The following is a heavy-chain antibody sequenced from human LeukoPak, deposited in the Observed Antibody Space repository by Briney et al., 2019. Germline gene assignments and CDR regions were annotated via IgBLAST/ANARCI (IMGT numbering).Heavy chain of an antibody. CDR2: ISGSAGST. CDR1: GFTFSSYV. V-gene: IGHV3-23*01. J-gene: IGHJ4*02. Sequence: GGSLRLSCAASGFTFSSYVMSWVRQAPGKGLEWVSSISGSAGSTYYTDSVKGRFAISRDNSKNTLYLQMNSLRDEDTAVYYCATAAGTSETQAPSDYWGQGTLVTVSS. D-gene: IGHD6-13*01. CDR3: ATAAGTSETQAPSDY.